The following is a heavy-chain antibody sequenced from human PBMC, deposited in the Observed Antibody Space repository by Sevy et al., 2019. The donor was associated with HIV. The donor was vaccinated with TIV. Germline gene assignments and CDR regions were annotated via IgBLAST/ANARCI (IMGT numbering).Heavy chain of an antibody. D-gene: IGHD3-16*02. CDR3: VRDAQRLPLGELSRIPSARGGMDV. CDR1: GFTFFNYG. CDR2: VSSDEGNK. J-gene: IGHJ6*02. Sequence: GGSLRLSCAASGFTFFNYGMYWVRQAPGKGLEWVAFVSSDEGNKNYVESVKGRFTISRDNSKNTLYLQMNSLRPEDRAVYYCVRDAQRLPLGELSRIPSARGGMDVWGQGTAVTVSS. V-gene: IGHV3-33*07.